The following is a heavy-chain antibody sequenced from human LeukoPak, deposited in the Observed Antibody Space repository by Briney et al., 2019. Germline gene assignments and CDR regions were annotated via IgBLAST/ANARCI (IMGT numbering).Heavy chain of an antibody. CDR1: GFNFDRYT. Sequence: GGSLRLSCAPSGFNFDRYTIHWVRQAPGKGLEWVSLAGWAGGTTFYSDSVRGRFTISRDSGRKSVYLQMNSLTTDDTAFYFCAKELDTMFFDYWGQGALVTVSS. V-gene: IGHV3-43*01. D-gene: IGHD3-10*02. J-gene: IGHJ4*02. CDR2: AGWAGGTT. CDR3: AKELDTMFFDY.